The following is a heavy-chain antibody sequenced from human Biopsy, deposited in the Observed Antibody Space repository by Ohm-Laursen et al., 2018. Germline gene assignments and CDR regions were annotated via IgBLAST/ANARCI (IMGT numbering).Heavy chain of an antibody. V-gene: IGHV4-4*07. D-gene: IGHD1-7*01. J-gene: IGHJ5*02. CDR2: VFSSGTT. CDR3: ARGGGMNYFDP. Sequence: VTLSLTCSVSGGSMDRYFWSWIRQPVGKGLEWIGHVFSSGTTNYNPSLNSRVTLSVDMSKNQFSLKMTSMTAPDAGFYFCARGGGMNYFDPWGQGILVSVSS. CDR1: GGSMDRYF.